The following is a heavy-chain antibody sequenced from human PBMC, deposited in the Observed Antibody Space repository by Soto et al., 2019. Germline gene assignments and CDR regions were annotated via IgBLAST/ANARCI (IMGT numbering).Heavy chain of an antibody. V-gene: IGHV3-30*03. CDR3: ARDGLWELLSWYFDY. CDR1: GFTFSSYG. J-gene: IGHJ4*02. D-gene: IGHD1-26*01. Sequence: QVQQVESGGGVVQPGRSLRLSCAASGFTFSSYGTHWVRQAPGKGLEWVAVISYDGSNNYYGDSVKGRFTISRDDSKKTLYLQMNSLRPEDTPVYHCARDGLWELLSWYFDYWGQGTLVTVSS. CDR2: ISYDGSNN.